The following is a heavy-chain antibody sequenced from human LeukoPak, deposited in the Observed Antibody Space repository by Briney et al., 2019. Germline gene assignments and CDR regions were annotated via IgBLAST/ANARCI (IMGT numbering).Heavy chain of an antibody. V-gene: IGHV3-23*01. CDR2: ISGSGGST. J-gene: IGHJ4*02. CDR1: GFTFSSYA. D-gene: IGHD6-13*01. Sequence: PGGSLRLSCAASGFTFSSYAMSWVRQAPGKGPEWVSAISGSGGSTYYADSVKGWFTISRDNSKNTLYLQMNSLRAEDTAVHYCAKGQGLAAAGLFDYWGQGTLVTVSS. CDR3: AKGQGLAAAGLFDY.